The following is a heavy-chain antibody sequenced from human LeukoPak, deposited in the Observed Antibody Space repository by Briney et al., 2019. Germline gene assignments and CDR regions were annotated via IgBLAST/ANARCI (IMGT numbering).Heavy chain of an antibody. CDR3: ARTTGCSGGSCYDAFDI. V-gene: IGHV3-33*08. CDR1: GFTFSSYG. J-gene: IGHJ3*02. CDR2: IWYDGSNK. Sequence: PGGSLRLSCVASGFTFSSYGMHWVRQAPGKGLEWVAVIWYDGSNKYYADSVKGRFTISRDNSKNTLYLQMNSLRAEDTAVYYCARTTGCSGGSCYDAFDIWGQGTMVTVSS. D-gene: IGHD2-15*01.